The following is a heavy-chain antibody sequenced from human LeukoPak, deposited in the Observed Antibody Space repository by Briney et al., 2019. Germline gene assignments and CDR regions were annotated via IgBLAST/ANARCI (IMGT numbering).Heavy chain of an antibody. CDR3: ARDRNFPAYYFDF. Sequence: GGSLRLSCAASGFTFRNHGMHWVRQAPGKGLEWLAVIWYDGSEKYYADSVQGRFTVSRDNSKNALYLQLNSLGAEDTAVYYCARDRNFPAYYFDFWGQGALVTVSS. CDR1: GFTFRNHG. D-gene: IGHD3-10*01. CDR2: IWYDGSEK. J-gene: IGHJ4*02. V-gene: IGHV3-33*01.